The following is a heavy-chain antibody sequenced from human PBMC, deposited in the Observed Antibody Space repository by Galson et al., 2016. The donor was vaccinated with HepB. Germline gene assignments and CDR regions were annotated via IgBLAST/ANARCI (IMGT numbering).Heavy chain of an antibody. J-gene: IGHJ4*02. CDR1: GFTFNTYW. Sequence: SLRLSCAASGFTFNTYWMHWIRQAPGKGLEWVLRIDSYGSSTAYADSVKGRFFVSRDNAKNTLNLQMNSLRAEDTAEYYCVREAGGDSNYDYYFDNWGQGTLVTVSS. CDR2: IDSYGSST. D-gene: IGHD1-7*01. CDR3: VREAGGDSNYDYYFDN. V-gene: IGHV3-74*01.